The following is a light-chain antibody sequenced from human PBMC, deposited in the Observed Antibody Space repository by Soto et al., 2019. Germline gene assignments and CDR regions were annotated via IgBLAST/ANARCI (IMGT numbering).Light chain of an antibody. V-gene: IGKV1-8*01. J-gene: IGKJ3*01. CDR1: QGISSY. Sequence: AIRMTQSPSSFSASTGDRVTITCRASQGISSYLAWYQQKPGKAPKLLIYAASTLQSGVPSRFSGSGSGTDFTLTISCLQSEDFATYYCQQYYSYLLTLGPGTKVDIK. CDR2: AAS. CDR3: QQYYSYLLT.